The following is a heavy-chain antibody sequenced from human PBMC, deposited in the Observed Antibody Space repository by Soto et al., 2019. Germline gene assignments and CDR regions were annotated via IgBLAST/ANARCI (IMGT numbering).Heavy chain of an antibody. V-gene: IGHV3-23*01. CDR1: GFTFSAYA. J-gene: IGHJ4*02. D-gene: IGHD6-13*01. CDR3: AKVRDSAAAGHFDS. CDR2: ISGSGGTT. Sequence: GGSLRLSCAASGFTFSAYAMSWVRQAPGKGLEWVSVISGSGGTTYYADSVKGRFTISRDNSKNTLYVQMNSLRAEDTAVYYCAKVRDSAAAGHFDSWGQGTLVTVSS.